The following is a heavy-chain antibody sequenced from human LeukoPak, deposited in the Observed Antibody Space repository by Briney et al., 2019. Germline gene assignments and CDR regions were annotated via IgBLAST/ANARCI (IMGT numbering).Heavy chain of an antibody. CDR1: GFTFDDYG. Sequence: GGSLRLSCAASGFTFDDYGMSWVRHGPGKGLEWVSNINWNGGSTGYTDSVKGRFTISRDNAKNSLYLQMNSLRAEDTALYYCAGDQSRAKARGSGSYPTDYWGQGTLVTVSS. CDR3: AGDQSRAKARGSGSYPTDY. CDR2: INWNGGST. D-gene: IGHD1-26*01. V-gene: IGHV3-20*04. J-gene: IGHJ4*02.